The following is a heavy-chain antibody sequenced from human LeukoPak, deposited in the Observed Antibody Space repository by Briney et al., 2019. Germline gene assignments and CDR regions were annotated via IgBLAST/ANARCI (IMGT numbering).Heavy chain of an antibody. D-gene: IGHD2/OR15-2a*01. CDR2: LNEDGSKR. CDR3: ARAVASMDGY. CDR1: GFTFSSYW. J-gene: IGHJ4*02. Sequence: GGSLRLSCAASGFTFSSYWMTWVRQAPGKGLEWVASLNEDGSKRSYVGSVKGRFTISRDNAQKLVYLQMNSLTAEDTAVYYCARAVASMDGYWGQGTLVTVSS. V-gene: IGHV3-7*03.